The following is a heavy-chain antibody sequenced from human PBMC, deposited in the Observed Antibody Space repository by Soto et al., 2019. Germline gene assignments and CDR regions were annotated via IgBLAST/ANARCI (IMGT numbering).Heavy chain of an antibody. CDR2: ISSSGSTI. CDR3: ARYGSGSYAYYYYYGMDV. V-gene: IGHV3-11*01. CDR1: GFTFSECC. D-gene: IGHD3-10*01. Sequence: QVQLVESGGGLVKPGGSLRLSCTASGFTFSECCMSWIRQAPGKGLEWVSYISSSGSTIYYADSVKGRFTISRDNAKNSLYLQMNSLRAEDTAVYFCARYGSGSYAYYYYYGMDVWGQGTTVTVSS. J-gene: IGHJ6*02.